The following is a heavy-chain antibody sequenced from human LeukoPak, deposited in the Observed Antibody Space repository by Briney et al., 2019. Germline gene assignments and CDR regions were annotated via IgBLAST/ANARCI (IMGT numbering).Heavy chain of an antibody. CDR2: IYISGGT. CDR3: ARVRRNSGNKYFDP. J-gene: IGHJ5*02. D-gene: IGHD5-12*01. CDR1: GGSLRSGNYY. Sequence: SQTLSLTCTVSGGSLRSGNYYWSWIRQPAGMGLEWIGRIYISGGTDYNPSLKSRLTISIDTSKNQFYLRLSSVTAADTAVYYCARVRRNSGNKYFDPWGQGTRVTVSS. V-gene: IGHV4-61*02.